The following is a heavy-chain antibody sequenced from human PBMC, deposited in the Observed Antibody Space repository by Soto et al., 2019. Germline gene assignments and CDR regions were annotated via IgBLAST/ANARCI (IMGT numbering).Heavy chain of an antibody. D-gene: IGHD3-10*01. J-gene: IGHJ5*02. CDR2: LYYTGRT. CDR1: GGSISSGTYY. Sequence: QLQLQESGPGLVKPSETLSLTCTVSGGSISSGTYYWGWIRQPPGKGREWIGSLYYTGRTYYTPSLKSRATISAATSKNHFSLNLTSVTAADTAVYYFARRLARGVIGWFDPWGKGTLVTVSS. V-gene: IGHV4-39*02. CDR3: ARRLARGVIGWFDP.